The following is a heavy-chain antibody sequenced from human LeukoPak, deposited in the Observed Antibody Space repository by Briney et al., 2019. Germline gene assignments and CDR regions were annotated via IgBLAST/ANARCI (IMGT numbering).Heavy chain of an antibody. J-gene: IGHJ4*02. V-gene: IGHV3-21*01. CDR2: INTRSSYI. D-gene: IGHD6-19*01. CDR1: GFTFTSFS. CDR3: ARELSGSGNVYYFDH. Sequence: TPGGSLKLSCAASGFTFTSFSFNWVRQAPGKGLEWVSSINTRSSYIWYADSVKGRFTISRDNAQNSLYLQMNSLRVEDTAVYYCARELSGSGNVYYFDHWGQGTLVTVSS.